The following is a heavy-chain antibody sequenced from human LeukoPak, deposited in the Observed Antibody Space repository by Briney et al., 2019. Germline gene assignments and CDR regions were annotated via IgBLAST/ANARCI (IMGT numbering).Heavy chain of an antibody. J-gene: IGHJ4*02. V-gene: IGHV4-59*01. CDR3: ARDRDGYVWGSYRIFDY. D-gene: IGHD3-16*02. CDR2: IYYSGST. Sequence: SETLSLTCTVSGGSISSYYWSWIRQPPGKGLEWIGYIYYSGSTNYNPSLKSRVSISVDTSKNKFSLKLSSVTAADTAVYYCARDRDGYVWGSYRIFDYWGQGTLVTVSS. CDR1: GGSISSYY.